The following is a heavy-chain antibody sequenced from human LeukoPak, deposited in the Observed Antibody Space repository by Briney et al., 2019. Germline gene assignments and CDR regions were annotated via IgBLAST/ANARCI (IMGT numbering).Heavy chain of an antibody. CDR3: ARATFYDSSGFNDY. V-gene: IGHV1-69*05. Sequence: ASVKVSCKASGGTFSSYAISWVRQAPGQGLEWMGRIIPIFGTANYAQKFQGRVTITTDESTSTAYMELSSLRSEDTAVYYCARATFYDSSGFNDYWGQGTLVTVSS. J-gene: IGHJ4*02. CDR1: GGTFSSYA. D-gene: IGHD3-22*01. CDR2: IIPIFGTA.